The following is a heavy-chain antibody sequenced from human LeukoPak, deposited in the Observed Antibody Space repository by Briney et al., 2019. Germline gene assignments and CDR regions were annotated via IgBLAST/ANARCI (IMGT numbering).Heavy chain of an antibody. CDR2: ITNNGGTI. Sequence: PGGSLRLSCSASGFTFNIYAMHWVRQAPGKGLEYVSAITNNGGTIYYADSVKGRFTISRDNSKNTLYLQMSSLRPEDTAVYYCVKEPHFDYWGRGTLVTVSS. V-gene: IGHV3-64D*06. CDR3: VKEPHFDY. CDR1: GFTFNIYA. J-gene: IGHJ4*02.